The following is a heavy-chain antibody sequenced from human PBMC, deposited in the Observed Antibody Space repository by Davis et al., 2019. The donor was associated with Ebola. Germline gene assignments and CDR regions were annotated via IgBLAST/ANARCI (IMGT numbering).Heavy chain of an antibody. V-gene: IGHV1-69*13. D-gene: IGHD6-6*01. Sequence: SVKVSCKASAGTFSSYAISWVRQAPGQGLEWMGGIIPIFGTANYAQKFQGRVTITADESTSTAYMELSSLRSEDTAVYYCARESIAARRYYYGMDVWGQGTTVTVSS. CDR3: ARESIAARRYYYGMDV. CDR1: AGTFSSYA. J-gene: IGHJ6*02. CDR2: IIPIFGTA.